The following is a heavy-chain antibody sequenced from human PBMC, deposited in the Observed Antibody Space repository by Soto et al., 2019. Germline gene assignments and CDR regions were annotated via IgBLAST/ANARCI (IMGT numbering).Heavy chain of an antibody. Sequence: QAQLVESGGGVVQPGRSLRLSCAASGFAFSSYGMHWVRQAPGTGLEWVAVISYDGSLQHYADSVKGRFTISRDNSKNMGLLQMSSLRAEDRAVYYCVSDRGYGHASVPYSWGQGTLVSVSS. CDR3: VSDRGYGHASVPYS. V-gene: IGHV3-30*03. CDR2: ISYDGSLQ. J-gene: IGHJ4*02. D-gene: IGHD5-18*01. CDR1: GFAFSSYG.